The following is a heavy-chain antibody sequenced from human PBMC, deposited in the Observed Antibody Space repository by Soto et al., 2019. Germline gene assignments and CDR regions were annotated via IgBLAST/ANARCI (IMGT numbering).Heavy chain of an antibody. CDR2: VNPKTGNT. CDR1: GYTFTNYD. V-gene: IGHV1-8*01. Sequence: QVQLVQSGSEVKKPGASVKVSCKASGYTFTNYDLHWVRQASGQGLEWMGWVNPKTGNTAYAQKFQGRVTMSRDTSVTAAYMELSSLTSEDTAVYFCARSDYGDLGYWGQGTRVTVSS. D-gene: IGHD4-17*01. CDR3: ARSDYGDLGY. J-gene: IGHJ4*02.